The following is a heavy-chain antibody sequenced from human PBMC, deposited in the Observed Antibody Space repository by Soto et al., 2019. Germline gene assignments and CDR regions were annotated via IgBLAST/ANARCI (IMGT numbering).Heavy chain of an antibody. CDR1: GGSFSGYY. CDR2: INHSGGT. D-gene: IGHD5-18*01. Sequence: LTCGVYGGSFSGYYLSWIRQPPGKGLEWIGEINHSGGTNYNPSLKSRVTISVDTSKNQLSLKLTSMTAADTAVYYCARWGFSYGYSAYWGQGTLVTVSS. CDR3: ARWGFSYGYSAY. V-gene: IGHV4-34*01. J-gene: IGHJ4*02.